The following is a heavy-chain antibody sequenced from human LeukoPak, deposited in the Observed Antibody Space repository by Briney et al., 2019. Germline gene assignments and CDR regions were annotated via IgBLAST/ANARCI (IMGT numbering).Heavy chain of an antibody. Sequence: SETLSLTCTVSGGSISSHYWSWIRRSPGKGLEWIGYIYYTGSTNYNPSFKSRVTISVDTPKSQFSLRLSSVTAADTAVYYCAGGVRGIIYFDYWGQGALVTVSS. V-gene: IGHV4-59*11. CDR3: AGGVRGIIYFDY. D-gene: IGHD3-10*01. J-gene: IGHJ4*02. CDR1: GGSISSHY. CDR2: IYYTGST.